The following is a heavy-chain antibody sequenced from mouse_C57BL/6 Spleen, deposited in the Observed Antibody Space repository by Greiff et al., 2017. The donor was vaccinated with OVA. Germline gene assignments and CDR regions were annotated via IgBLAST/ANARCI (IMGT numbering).Heavy chain of an antibody. CDR3: ARPRYYYAMDY. J-gene: IGHJ4*01. CDR2: ISSGSSTI. CDR1: GFTFSDYG. Sequence: DVKLVESGGGLVKPGGSLKLSCAASGFTFSDYGMHWVRQAPEKGLEWVAYISSGSSTIYYADTVKGRFTISRDNAKHTLFLQMTSLRSEDTAMYYCARPRYYYAMDYWGQGTSVTVSS. V-gene: IGHV5-17*01.